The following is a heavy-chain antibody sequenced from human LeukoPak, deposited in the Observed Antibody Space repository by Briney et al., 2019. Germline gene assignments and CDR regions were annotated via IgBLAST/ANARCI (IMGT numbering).Heavy chain of an antibody. CDR2: IYYSGST. CDR3: ARDQPIYDSRGYYWGHFDY. D-gene: IGHD3-22*01. V-gene: IGHV4-59*01. J-gene: IGHJ4*02. Sequence: NASETLSLTCTVSGGSISSYYWSWIRQPPGKGLEWIGYIYYSGSTNYNPSLKSRVTISVDTSKNQFSLKLSSVTAADTAVYYCARDQPIYDSRGYYWGHFDYWGQGTLVTVSS. CDR1: GGSISSYY.